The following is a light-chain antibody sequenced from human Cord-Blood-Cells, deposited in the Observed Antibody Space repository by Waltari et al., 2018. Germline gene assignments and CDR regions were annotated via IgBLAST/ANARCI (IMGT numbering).Light chain of an antibody. V-gene: IGLV2-14*01. Sequence: QSALTQPASVSGSPGQSITISCTGTSSDVGGYNYVSWYQQHPGKAPKIIGYEVSNRPSGVANRFPGSKSGNTASLTISGLQAEDEVDYYCSSYTSSSTLVVFGGGTKLTVL. CDR1: SSDVGGYNY. CDR2: EVS. J-gene: IGLJ2*01. CDR3: SSYTSSSTLVV.